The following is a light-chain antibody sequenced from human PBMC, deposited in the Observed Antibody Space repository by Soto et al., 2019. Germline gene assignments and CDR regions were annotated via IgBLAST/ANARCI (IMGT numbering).Light chain of an antibody. CDR2: DVS. V-gene: IGLV2-11*01. Sequence: QSVLTQPRSVSGSPGQSVTISCTGTSSDVGVYNYVSWYQQYPGKAPKIMIYDVSKRPSGVPDRFSGSKSGTSATLGITGFQTGDEADYYCGSWDSSLSAYVFGTGTKVTVL. CDR3: GSWDSSLSAYV. CDR1: SSDVGVYNY. J-gene: IGLJ1*01.